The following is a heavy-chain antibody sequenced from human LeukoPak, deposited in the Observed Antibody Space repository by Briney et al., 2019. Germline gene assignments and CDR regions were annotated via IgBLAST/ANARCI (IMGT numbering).Heavy chain of an antibody. CDR2: ISGTDTTT. CDR1: GFTFSTYA. Sequence: GGSLTLSCAASGFTFSTYAMNWVRQAPGKGLEWVTAISGTDTTTYYADSVKGRFTISRDNSKNTLYLQMNSLRAEDTALYYCAKGHDTRTATLDYWGQGTLATVSS. CDR3: AKGHDTRTATLDY. V-gene: IGHV3-23*01. D-gene: IGHD1-1*01. J-gene: IGHJ4*02.